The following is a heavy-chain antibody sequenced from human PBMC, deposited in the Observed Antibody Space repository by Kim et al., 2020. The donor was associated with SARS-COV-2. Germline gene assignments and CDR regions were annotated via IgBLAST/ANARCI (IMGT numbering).Heavy chain of an antibody. Sequence: ASVKVSCKASGYTFTTYAMDWVRQAPGQGLEWMGWINTNAGNPTYAQGFTGRFVFSLDTSVSTAYLQINSLKAEDTAVYYCARKPGSGGWYAPDYWGQGTLVTVSS. J-gene: IGHJ4*02. CDR3: ARKPGSGGWYAPDY. V-gene: IGHV7-4-1*02. CDR1: GYTFTTYA. D-gene: IGHD6-19*01. CDR2: INTNAGNP.